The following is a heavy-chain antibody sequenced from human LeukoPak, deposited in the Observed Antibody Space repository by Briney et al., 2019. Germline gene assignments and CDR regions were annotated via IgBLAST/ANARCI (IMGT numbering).Heavy chain of an antibody. CDR1: GGSISSGDYY. CDR3: ARELRFLEWFPDAFDI. V-gene: IGHV4-30-4*01. Sequence: PSETLSLTCTVSGGSISSGDYYWSWIRQPPGKGLEWIGYIYYSGSTYYNPSLKSRVTISVDTSKNQFSLKLSSVTAADTAVYYCARELRFLEWFPDAFDIWGQGTMVTVSS. J-gene: IGHJ3*02. D-gene: IGHD3-3*01. CDR2: IYYSGST.